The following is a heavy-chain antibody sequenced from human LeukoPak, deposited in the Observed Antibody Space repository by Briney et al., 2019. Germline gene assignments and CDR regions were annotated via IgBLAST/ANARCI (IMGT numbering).Heavy chain of an antibody. J-gene: IGHJ4*02. CDR2: IYSGGET. V-gene: IGHV4-39*02. CDR1: GDSISSSHYY. Sequence: PSETLSLTCTVSGDSISSSHYYWGWIRQSPGKGLEWIGSIYSGGETHYNPSLNSRVTIFLDTSKNRFSLNLISVTATDAAVYYCVRDYSNFVQGDWGQGTLVTVSS. D-gene: IGHD4-11*01. CDR3: VRDYSNFVQGD.